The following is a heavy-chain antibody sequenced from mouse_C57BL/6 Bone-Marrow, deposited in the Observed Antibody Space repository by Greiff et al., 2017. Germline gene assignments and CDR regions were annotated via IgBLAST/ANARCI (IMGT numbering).Heavy chain of an antibody. V-gene: IGHV1-85*01. Sequence: QVQLQQSGPELVKPGASVKLSCKASGYTFTSYDINWVKQRPGQGLEWIGWIYPRDGSTKYNEKFKGKATLTVDTSSSTAYMELHSLTSEDSAVYFWARLELGGSSGDWYFDVWGTGTTVTVSS. CDR2: IYPRDGST. J-gene: IGHJ1*03. D-gene: IGHD1-1*01. CDR1: GYTFTSYD. CDR3: ARLELGGSSGDWYFDV.